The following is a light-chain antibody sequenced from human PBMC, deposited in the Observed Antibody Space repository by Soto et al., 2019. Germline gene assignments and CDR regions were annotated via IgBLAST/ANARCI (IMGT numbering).Light chain of an antibody. V-gene: IGLV2-14*03. CDR2: EVS. J-gene: IGLJ1*01. Sequence: QSVLAQPASVSGSPGQSITISCSGTSSDVGGYNFVSWYQRHPARAPKLMIYEVSNRPSGVSNRFSGSKSGNTASLTIAGLQAEDEADYYCSSFRSGSTLYVVGTGTKVTVL. CDR3: SSFRSGSTLYV. CDR1: SSDVGGYNF.